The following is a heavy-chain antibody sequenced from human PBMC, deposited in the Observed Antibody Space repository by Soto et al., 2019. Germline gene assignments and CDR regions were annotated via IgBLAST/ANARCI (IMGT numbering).Heavy chain of an antibody. CDR1: GGTFSRHA. D-gene: IGHD3-22*01. Sequence: QVQLVQSGAEVRKPGSSVKVSCKASGGTFSRHAISRVRQAPGQGLEWMGGIIPIFGTANHAQKFQGRVTIIADESTSTVYMELGSLRSEDTAMYYCARGWGYDSNDYYYAYWGQGTLVIVSS. CDR3: ARGWGYDSNDYYYAY. V-gene: IGHV1-69*01. CDR2: IIPIFGTA. J-gene: IGHJ4*02.